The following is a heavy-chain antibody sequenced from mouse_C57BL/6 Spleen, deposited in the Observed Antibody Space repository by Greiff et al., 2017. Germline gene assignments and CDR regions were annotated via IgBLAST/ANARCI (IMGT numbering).Heavy chain of an antibody. CDR3: ARSTTVVAHWYFDV. V-gene: IGHV1-22*01. CDR2: INPNNGGT. D-gene: IGHD1-1*01. J-gene: IGHJ1*03. CDR1: GYTFTDYN. Sequence: EVKLQESGPELVKPGASVKMSCKASGYTFTDYNMHWVKQSHGKSLEWIGYINPNNGGTSYNQKFKGKATLTVNKSSSTAYMELRSLTSEDSAVYYCARSTTVVAHWYFDVWGTGTTVTVSS.